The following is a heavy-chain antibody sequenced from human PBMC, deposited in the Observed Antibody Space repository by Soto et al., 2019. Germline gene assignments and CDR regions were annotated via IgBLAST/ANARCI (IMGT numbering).Heavy chain of an antibody. CDR3: ARGWFGQFADYFDH. Sequence: QVQLVQSGAEVKKPGASVKVSCKASGYTFTNYAISWVRQAPGQGLEWMGWISPYNGNTNYAQDLQGRVTMTPDQSTSTAYMQLRSLRSDDTAVYCCARGWFGQFADYFDHWGQGTLVTVSS. CDR2: ISPYNGNT. V-gene: IGHV1-18*01. J-gene: IGHJ4*02. D-gene: IGHD3-10*01. CDR1: GYTFTNYA.